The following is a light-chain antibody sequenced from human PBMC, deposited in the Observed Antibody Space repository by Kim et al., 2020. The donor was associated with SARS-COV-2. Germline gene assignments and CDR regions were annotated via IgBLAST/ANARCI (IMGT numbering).Light chain of an antibody. CDR2: GAS. J-gene: IGKJ5*01. V-gene: IGKV1-17*01. CDR3: LQHSTSPLT. Sequence: DIQMTQSPSSLSASVGDRVTITCRASQDIRNDLGWYQQNPGRAPKRLIYGASSLQSGVPSRFSGSGSGTEFTLTISSVQPEDFATYFCLQHSTSPLTFGQRTRRGIK. CDR1: QDIRND.